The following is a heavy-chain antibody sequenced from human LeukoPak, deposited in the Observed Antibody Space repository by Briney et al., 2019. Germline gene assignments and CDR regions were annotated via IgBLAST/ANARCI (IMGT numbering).Heavy chain of an antibody. V-gene: IGHV3-30*04. CDR2: ISYDGGNK. CDR3: ARSYRYYYYMDV. D-gene: IGHD3-10*01. CDR1: GFTFSSYA. Sequence: PGGSLRLSCAASGFTFSSYAMHWVRQAPGRGLEWVTVISYDGGNKYYADSVKGRFTISRDNSKNTLYLQMNSLRAEDTAVYYCARSYRYYYYMDVWGKGTTVTVSS. J-gene: IGHJ6*03.